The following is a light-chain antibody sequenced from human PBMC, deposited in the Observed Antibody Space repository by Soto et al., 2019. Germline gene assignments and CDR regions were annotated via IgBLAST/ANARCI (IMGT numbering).Light chain of an antibody. CDR1: SSDIGSYNL. CDR2: DVS. J-gene: IGLJ3*02. Sequence: QSALTQPASVSGSPGQSITISCTGTSSDIGSYNLVSWYQQDPGKAPKLLIYDVSERPSGVSNRFSGSKSGNTASLTISGLQVVDEADSYCRSYAGTSALVFGGGTNVTVL. V-gene: IGLV2-23*02. CDR3: RSYAGTSALV.